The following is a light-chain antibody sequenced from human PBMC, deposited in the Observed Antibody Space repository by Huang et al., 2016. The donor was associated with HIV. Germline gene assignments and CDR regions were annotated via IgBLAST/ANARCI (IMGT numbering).Light chain of an antibody. CDR1: HSVSSN. J-gene: IGKJ5*01. Sequence: ERVMTQSPATLSVAPWEIVTLYCRASHSVSSNLAWYQQKPSQAPRPLIHGASTRATVIPARFSGSGSGTEFTLAISSLQSEDSGFYFCHQYDNWPLTFGQGTRLEIK. CDR2: GAS. CDR3: HQYDNWPLT. V-gene: IGKV3-15*01.